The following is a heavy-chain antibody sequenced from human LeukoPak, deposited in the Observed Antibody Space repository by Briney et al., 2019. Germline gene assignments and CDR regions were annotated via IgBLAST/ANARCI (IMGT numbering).Heavy chain of an antibody. CDR1: GDSIDYYY. CDR2: VYYNGSA. CDR3: ARKGGHFDY. Sequence: SETLSLTCTVSGDSIDYYYWSWIRQSPGKGLEWIDYVYYNGSAKYNPSLKSRVTISVDMSKNQFSLKVSSVTAADTAIYYCARKGGHFDYWGQGTLVTVSS. V-gene: IGHV4-59*01. D-gene: IGHD2-15*01. J-gene: IGHJ4*02.